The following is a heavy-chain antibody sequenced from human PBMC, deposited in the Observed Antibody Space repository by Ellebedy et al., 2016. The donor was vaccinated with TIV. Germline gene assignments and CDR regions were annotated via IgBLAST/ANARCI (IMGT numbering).Heavy chain of an antibody. CDR3: ARALSPVTTSYYFDY. V-gene: IGHV1-69*13. D-gene: IGHD4-11*01. Sequence: SVKVSCXASGGTFSSYAISWVRQAPGQGLEWMGGIIPIFGTANYAQKFQGRVTITADESTSTAYMELSSLRSDDTAVYYCARALSPVTTSYYFDYWGQGTLVTVSS. CDR1: GGTFSSYA. J-gene: IGHJ4*02. CDR2: IIPIFGTA.